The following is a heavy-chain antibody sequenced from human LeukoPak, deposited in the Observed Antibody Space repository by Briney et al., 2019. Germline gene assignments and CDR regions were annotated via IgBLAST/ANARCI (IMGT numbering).Heavy chain of an antibody. CDR1: AGSISGHH. CDR2: FYGSGDT. D-gene: IGHD1-14*01. Sequence: SETLSLTCTVSAGSISGHHWTWIRQPPGAGLEWIAYFYGSGDTNSNPSLKSRVAMSVDMSNNQFSLTMSSVTAADTAMYYCARLLRPGGRTGDAFDMWVQGTLVTVSS. V-gene: IGHV4-59*08. J-gene: IGHJ3*02. CDR3: ARLLRPGGRTGDAFDM.